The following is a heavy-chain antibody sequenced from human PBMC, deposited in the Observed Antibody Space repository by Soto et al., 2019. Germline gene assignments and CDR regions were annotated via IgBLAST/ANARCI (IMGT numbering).Heavy chain of an antibody. J-gene: IGHJ6*02. D-gene: IGHD2-2*01. CDR2: ISSSGTYI. CDR3: ARDPSDCSSTSCWGYYALDV. CDR1: GFSVRIYS. V-gene: IGHV3-21*01. Sequence: GSLRLSCAASGFSVRIYSMNWVRQAAGKGLEWVSSISSSGTYIHYADSLKGRFTISRDNAKNSLYLQMISLRAEDTAVYYCARDPSDCSSTSCWGYYALDVWGQGTTVTVSS.